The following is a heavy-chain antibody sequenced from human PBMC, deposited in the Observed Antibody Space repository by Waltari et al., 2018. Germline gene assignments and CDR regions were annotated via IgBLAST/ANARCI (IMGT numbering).Heavy chain of an antibody. Sequence: QVQLVQSGAEVKRPGASVKVSCKTSGYTFTSYDINWVRQAPGQGPEWMGWVNPNRGNPGFAQKFQDRLTMTTSTSVKTAYMELSSLRSDDTAIYYCARGAAPGKGAHWFDPWGQGTLVTVSS. J-gene: IGHJ5*02. CDR1: GYTFTSYD. D-gene: IGHD6-13*01. CDR3: ARGAAPGKGAHWFDP. V-gene: IGHV1-8*01. CDR2: VNPNRGNP.